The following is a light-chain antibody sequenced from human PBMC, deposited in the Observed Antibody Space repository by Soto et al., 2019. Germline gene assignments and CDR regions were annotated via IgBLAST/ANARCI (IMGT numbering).Light chain of an antibody. Sequence: QPVLTQPPSASGTPGQRVTISCSGSSSNIGSNTVNWYQQLPGTAPKLLISSNDQRPSGVPDRFSGSKSGTSASPAISGLQSDDESDYYCAAWDDSLHAVVFGGGTKLTVL. CDR2: SND. CDR3: AAWDDSLHAVV. CDR1: SSNIGSNT. J-gene: IGLJ2*01. V-gene: IGLV1-44*01.